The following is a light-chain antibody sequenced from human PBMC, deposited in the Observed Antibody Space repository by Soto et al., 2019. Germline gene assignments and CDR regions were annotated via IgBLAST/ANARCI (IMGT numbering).Light chain of an antibody. CDR2: DDN. CDR3: GSWDSSPSAYV. CDR1: SSNIGGNS. J-gene: IGLJ1*01. V-gene: IGLV1-51*01. Sequence: QSVLTQPPSVSAAPGQKVTISCSGSSSNIGGNSVSWYQQLPGTAPKLLIYDDNKRPSGIPDRFSGSKSGTSATLGITEFQTGDEADYYCGSWDSSPSAYVFGTGTKVTVL.